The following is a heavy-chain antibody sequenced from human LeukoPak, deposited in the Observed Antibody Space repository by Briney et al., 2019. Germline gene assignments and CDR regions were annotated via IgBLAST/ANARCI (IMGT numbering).Heavy chain of an antibody. CDR2: INHSGST. V-gene: IGHV4-34*01. J-gene: IGHJ6*03. Sequence: SETLSLTCAVYGGSFSGYYWSWIRQPPGKGLEWIGEINHSGSTNYNPSLKSRVTISVDTSKNQFSLKLSSVTAADTAVYYCARQDSSGYYPWGYYYYMDVWGKGTTVTVSS. D-gene: IGHD3-22*01. CDR1: GGSFSGYY. CDR3: ARQDSSGYYPWGYYYYMDV.